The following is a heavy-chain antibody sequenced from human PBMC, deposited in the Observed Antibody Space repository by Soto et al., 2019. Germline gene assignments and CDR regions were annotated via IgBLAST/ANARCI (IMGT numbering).Heavy chain of an antibody. CDR1: GHSLSSGGYY. CDR2: IYFTGTT. CDR3: ARDWGSSGWPN. Sequence: TSETLSLTCTVSGHSLSSGGYYWSWIRQHPGKGLEWVGYIYFTGTTLYNPSLKSRLAISVDTSKNQFSLKLTSVTAADTAVYYCARDWGSSGWPNWGQGVLVT. V-gene: IGHV4-31*03. D-gene: IGHD6-19*01. J-gene: IGHJ4*02.